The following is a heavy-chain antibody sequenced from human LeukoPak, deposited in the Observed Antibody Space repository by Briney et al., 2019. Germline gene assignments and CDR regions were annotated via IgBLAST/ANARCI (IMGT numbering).Heavy chain of an antibody. CDR1: GYTFTSYD. CDR2: MNPNSGNI. Sequence: ASVKVSCNASGYTFTSYDINWVRQASGQAREWMEWMNPNSGNIGYTEKFQGRVTMTRNTSISKAYMELSSLRSEDTAVYYCARDWDHYDSSDVDFDLWGRGTLVTVSS. D-gene: IGHD3-22*01. CDR3: ARDWDHYDSSDVDFDL. V-gene: IGHV1-8*01. J-gene: IGHJ2*01.